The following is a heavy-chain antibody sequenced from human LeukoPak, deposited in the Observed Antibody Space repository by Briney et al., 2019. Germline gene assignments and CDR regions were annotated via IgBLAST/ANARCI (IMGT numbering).Heavy chain of an antibody. CDR1: GFTFSSYA. D-gene: IGHD3-3*01. CDR3: AKDQRYYDFWSGLAKDYYYYMDV. J-gene: IGHJ6*03. CDR2: ISGSGART. Sequence: GGSLRLSCAASGFTFSSYAMGWVRQAPGKGLEWVSAISGSGARTYYADSVKGRFTISRDNSKNTLYLQMNSLRAEDTAVYYCAKDQRYYDFWSGLAKDYYYYMDVWGKGTTVTVSS. V-gene: IGHV3-23*01.